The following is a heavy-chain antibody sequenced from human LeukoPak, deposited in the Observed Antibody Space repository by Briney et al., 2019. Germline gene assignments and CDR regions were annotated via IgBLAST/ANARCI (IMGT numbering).Heavy chain of an antibody. CDR2: IKQDGGEK. D-gene: IGHD3-10*01. J-gene: IGHJ4*02. CDR1: GFTFSSHW. Sequence: GGSLRLSCAASGFTFSSHWMSWVRQAPGKGLEWVADIKQDGGEKYYVDSVKGRFTISRDNAKNSLYLQMNSLKAEDTAVYYCARVPYYYGSGSYPPDYWGQGTLATVSS. V-gene: IGHV3-7*01. CDR3: ARVPYYYGSGSYPPDY.